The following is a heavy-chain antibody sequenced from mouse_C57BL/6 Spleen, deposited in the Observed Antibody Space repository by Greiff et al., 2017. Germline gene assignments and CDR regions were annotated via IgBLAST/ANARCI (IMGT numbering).Heavy chain of an antibody. V-gene: IGHV8-8*01. CDR1: GFSLSTFGMG. Sequence: QVTLKVSGPGILQPSQTLSLTCSFSGFSLSTFGMGVGWIRQPSGKGLEWLALIWWDDDKYYNPALKSRRTISKDTSKNQVFLKIANVDTADTATYDSARTYYGSSGVYFDVWGTGTTVTVSS. CDR2: IWWDDDK. CDR3: ARTYYGSSGVYFDV. D-gene: IGHD1-1*01. J-gene: IGHJ1*03.